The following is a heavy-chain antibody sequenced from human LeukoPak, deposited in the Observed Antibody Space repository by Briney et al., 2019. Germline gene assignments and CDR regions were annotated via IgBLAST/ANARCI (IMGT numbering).Heavy chain of an antibody. Sequence: ASVKVSCKASGYTFTNNGISWVRQAPGQGLEWLGWINADTGNTNYAQKFQGRVTMTTDTSTSTAYMELRSLRSDDTAVFYCAREVYGRFDYWGQGTPVTVSS. CDR3: AREVYGRFDY. V-gene: IGHV1-18*01. D-gene: IGHD3-10*01. J-gene: IGHJ4*02. CDR2: INADTGNT. CDR1: GYTFTNNG.